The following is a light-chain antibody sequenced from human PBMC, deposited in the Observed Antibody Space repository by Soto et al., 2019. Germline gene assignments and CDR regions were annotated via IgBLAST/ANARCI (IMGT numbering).Light chain of an antibody. CDR3: QPANSFPLT. CDR1: QGISSW. Sequence: DIQMTQSPSSVSASVGDRVTITCRTSQGISSWLAGYQQKPGKAPRLLIYAASSLQSGVPSRVSGSGSGTDFTLTISSRQPEDCATYSCQPANSFPLTFGEGTKVEIK. CDR2: AAS. V-gene: IGKV1-12*01. J-gene: IGKJ4*01.